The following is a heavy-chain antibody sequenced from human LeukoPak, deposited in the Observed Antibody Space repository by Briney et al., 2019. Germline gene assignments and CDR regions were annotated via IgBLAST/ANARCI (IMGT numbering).Heavy chain of an antibody. CDR2: ISGSGGST. D-gene: IGHD1-26*01. Sequence: GALRLSCAASGFPFSSYAMSWVRPAPGKGLEWVSAISGSGGSTYYADPVKGRFNISRDNSKNTLYLQMNSLRAEDTAVYYCAKDALYSGSYSCFDYWGQGTLVTVSS. CDR3: AKDALYSGSYSCFDY. CDR1: GFPFSSYA. J-gene: IGHJ4*02. V-gene: IGHV3-23*01.